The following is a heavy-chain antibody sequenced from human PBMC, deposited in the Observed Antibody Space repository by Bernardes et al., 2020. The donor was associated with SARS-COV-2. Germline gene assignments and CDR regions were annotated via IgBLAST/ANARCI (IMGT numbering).Heavy chain of an antibody. J-gene: IGHJ4*02. CDR3: ARGGFVRGVIGINF. D-gene: IGHD3-10*01. CDR2: MNPNSGNT. Sequence: ASVKVSCTGYGYNFTRYDINWVRQAPGQGLEWMGWMNPNSGNTGFAQNFRDRMSMTADTSRSTAYLELTSLTSEDTAVYFCARGGFVRGVIGINFWGQGSLVTVSS. CDR1: GYNFTRYD. V-gene: IGHV1-8*01.